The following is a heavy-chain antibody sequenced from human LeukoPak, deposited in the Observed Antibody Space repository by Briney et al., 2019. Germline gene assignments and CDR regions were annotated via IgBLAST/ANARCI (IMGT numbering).Heavy chain of an antibody. Sequence: PGGSLRLSCAASGFTFSSYSMNWVHQAPGKGLEWVSSISSSSSYIYYADSVKDRFTISRDNAKNTLYLEMKTLREQTPAVCYCARADHTIFGEPNEFDYWGQGTLVTVSS. CDR1: GFTFSSYS. D-gene: IGHD3-3*01. J-gene: IGHJ4*02. CDR3: ARADHTIFGEPNEFDY. CDR2: ISSSSSYI. V-gene: IGHV3-21*01.